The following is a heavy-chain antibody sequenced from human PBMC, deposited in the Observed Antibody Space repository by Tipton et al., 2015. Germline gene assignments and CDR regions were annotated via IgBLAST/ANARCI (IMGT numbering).Heavy chain of an antibody. Sequence: SLRLSCAASGFTLENYAMHWVRQAPGKGLEWVSGISFNSASINYADSVKGRFSVSRDNAKNSLYLQVNSLRAEDTAVYYCAKAPVEYGHYVSGWDHWGQGTLVTVST. CDR2: ISFNSASI. J-gene: IGHJ4*02. V-gene: IGHV3-9*01. CDR3: AKAPVEYGHYVSGWDH. D-gene: IGHD4-17*01. CDR1: GFTLENYA.